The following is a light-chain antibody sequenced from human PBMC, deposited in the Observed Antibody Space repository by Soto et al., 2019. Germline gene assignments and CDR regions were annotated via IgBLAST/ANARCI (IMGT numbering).Light chain of an antibody. J-gene: IGKJ1*01. Sequence: DIEMTHSPSSLSASVLDIVTITFRASQSINIYLNLYQQKPGKAPNLLIYAASNLQSGVPSRFSGSGSGTEFSLTINSLQPEDFATYYCQKSNITPRKFGQGTKVDIK. CDR2: AAS. CDR3: QKSNITPRK. CDR1: QSINIY. V-gene: IGKV1-39*01.